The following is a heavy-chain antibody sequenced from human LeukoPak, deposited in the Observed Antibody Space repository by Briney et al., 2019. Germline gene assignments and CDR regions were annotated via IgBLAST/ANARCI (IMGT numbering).Heavy chain of an antibody. Sequence: GRSLRLSCAASGFTFDNYTKHWVRQAPPKGQEWVSGITWNSGNIVYADSAKGRFTISRDNAKNSLYLQMDSLRAEDTALYYCAKDTPGMGFDYWGQRTPVTVSS. J-gene: IGHJ4*02. V-gene: IGHV3-9*01. CDR3: AKDTPGMGFDY. CDR1: GFTFDNYT. CDR2: ITWNSGNI. D-gene: IGHD6-13*01.